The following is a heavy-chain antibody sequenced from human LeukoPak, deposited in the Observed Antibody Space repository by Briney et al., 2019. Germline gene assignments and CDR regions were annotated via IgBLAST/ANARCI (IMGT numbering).Heavy chain of an antibody. J-gene: IGHJ4*02. CDR2: IYYSGST. CDR3: ARDLFLQTATAIHAFDY. Sequence: SETLSLTCTVSGGSISSSSYYWGWIRQPPGKGLEWIGSIYYSGSTYYNPSLKSRVTISVDTSKNQFSLKLSSVTAADTAVYYCARDLFLQTATAIHAFDYWGQGTLVTVSS. CDR1: GGSISSSSYY. V-gene: IGHV4-39*07. D-gene: IGHD2-2*02.